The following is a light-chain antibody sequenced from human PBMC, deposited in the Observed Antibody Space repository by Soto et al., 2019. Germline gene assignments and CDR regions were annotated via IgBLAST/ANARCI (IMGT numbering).Light chain of an antibody. CDR1: SSNIGAGYD. CDR2: ANI. V-gene: IGLV1-40*01. Sequence: QSVLTQPPSVSGAPGQRVTISCTGSSSNIGAGYDVHWYQQVAGTAPTLLIFANINRPSGVPDRFSGSKSGTSASLAITGLQAEDEADYYCQSYDSSLSGWVFGGGTKLTVL. J-gene: IGLJ3*02. CDR3: QSYDSSLSGWV.